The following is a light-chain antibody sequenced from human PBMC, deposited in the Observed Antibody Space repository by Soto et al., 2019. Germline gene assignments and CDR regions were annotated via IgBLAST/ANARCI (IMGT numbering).Light chain of an antibody. CDR1: QSVLYSSNNKNY. CDR2: WAS. J-gene: IGKJ1*01. V-gene: IGKV4-1*01. Sequence: DIVMTQSPDSLAVSLGERATINCKSSQSVLYSSNNKNYLAWYQQKPGQPPKLLIYWASTRESGVPDRFIGSGSGTDFTLTISSLQAEDVALYFCQQYYTPPRTFCQGTKVEI. CDR3: QQYYTPPRT.